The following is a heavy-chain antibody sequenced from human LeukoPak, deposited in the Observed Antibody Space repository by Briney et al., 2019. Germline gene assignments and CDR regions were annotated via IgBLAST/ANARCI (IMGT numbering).Heavy chain of an antibody. D-gene: IGHD6-19*01. Sequence: GGSLRLSCAASGFTFSSYGMHWVRQAPGKGLEWVAVIWYDGSNKYYAGSVKGRFTISRDNSKNTLYLQMNSLRAEDTAVYYCARGKQWLVGLLDYWGQGTLVTVSS. CDR3: ARGKQWLVGLLDY. J-gene: IGHJ4*02. V-gene: IGHV3-33*01. CDR2: IWYDGSNK. CDR1: GFTFSSYG.